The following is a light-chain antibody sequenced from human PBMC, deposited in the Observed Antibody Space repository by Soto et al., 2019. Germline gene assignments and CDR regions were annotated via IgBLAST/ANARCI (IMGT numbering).Light chain of an antibody. J-gene: IGLJ2*01. CDR2: AVS. CDR3: CSYTSLSTVV. V-gene: IGLV2-14*01. Sequence: QSVLTQPASVSGSPGQSITISCTGTSSDVGGYNHVSWYQHSPGKAPKLILFAVSDRPSGVSHRFSGSKSGNTASLTIAGLQAEDEADYYCCSYTSLSTVVFGGGTKLAVL. CDR1: SSDVGGYNH.